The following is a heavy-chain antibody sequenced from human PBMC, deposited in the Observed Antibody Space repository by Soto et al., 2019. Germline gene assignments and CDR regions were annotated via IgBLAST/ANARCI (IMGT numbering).Heavy chain of an antibody. Sequence: ASVKVSCKASGYTFTSYGISWVRQAPGQGLEWMGWISAYNGNTNYAQKFQGRVTMTRDTSTSTAYMELSRLRSDDTAVYYCAREELNLYYGMDVWGQGTTVTVSS. D-gene: IGHD3-10*01. CDR1: GYTFTSYG. J-gene: IGHJ6*02. CDR2: ISAYNGNT. CDR3: AREELNLYYGMDV. V-gene: IGHV1-18*01.